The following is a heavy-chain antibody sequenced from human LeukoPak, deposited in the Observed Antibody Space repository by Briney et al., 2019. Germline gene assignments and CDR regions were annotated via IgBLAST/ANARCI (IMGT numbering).Heavy chain of an antibody. CDR1: GFTFSSYW. J-gene: IGHJ3*02. V-gene: IGHV3-7*01. CDR2: IKQDGSEK. D-gene: IGHD5-12*01. Sequence: GGSLRLSCAASGFTFSSYWMSWVRQAPGKGLEWVANIKQDGSEKYYVDSVKGRYTISRDNTKNSLYLQMNSLRVEDTAVYYCARRRGSHSFDIWGQGTMVTVSS. CDR3: ARRRGSHSFDI.